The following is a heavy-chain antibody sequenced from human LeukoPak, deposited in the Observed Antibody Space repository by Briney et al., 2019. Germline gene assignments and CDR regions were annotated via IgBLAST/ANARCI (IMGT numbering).Heavy chain of an antibody. CDR3: ARAPVTRDAFDI. CDR1: GGSISSSSYY. V-gene: IGHV4-39*07. D-gene: IGHD4-23*01. CDR2: IYYSGST. Sequence: SETLSLTWTVSGGSISSSSYYWGWIRQPTGKGPEWIGSIYYSGSTYYNPSLKSRVTISIDTSKNQFSLKLSSVTAADTAVYYCARAPVTRDAFDIWGQGTMVTVSS. J-gene: IGHJ3*02.